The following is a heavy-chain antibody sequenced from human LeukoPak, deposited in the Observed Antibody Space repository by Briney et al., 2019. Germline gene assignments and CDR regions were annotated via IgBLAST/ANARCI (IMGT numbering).Heavy chain of an antibody. J-gene: IGHJ4*02. CDR3: ARGKARTDSSGWYGIGDY. CDR2: INSDGSST. Sequence: GGSLRLSCAASGFTFSRAWMSWVRQAPGKGLVWVSRINSDGSSTTYADSVKGRFTISRDNAKNTLYLQMNSLRAEDTAVYYCARGKARTDSSGWYGIGDYWGQGTLVTVSS. CDR1: GFTFSRAW. D-gene: IGHD6-19*01. V-gene: IGHV3-74*01.